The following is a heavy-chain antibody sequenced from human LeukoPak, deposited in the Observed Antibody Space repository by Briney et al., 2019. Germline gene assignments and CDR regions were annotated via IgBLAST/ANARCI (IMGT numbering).Heavy chain of an antibody. CDR2: IYTSGST. CDR3: VRDTTATDYLDY. Sequence: SETLSLTCTVSGGSISSYYWSWIRQPAGKGLEWIGRIYTSGSTNYNPSLKSRVTMSVDTSKNQFSLKLSSVTAADTAVYYCVRDTTATDYLDYWGQGALVTVSS. J-gene: IGHJ4*02. CDR1: GGSISSYY. D-gene: IGHD1-1*01. V-gene: IGHV4-4*07.